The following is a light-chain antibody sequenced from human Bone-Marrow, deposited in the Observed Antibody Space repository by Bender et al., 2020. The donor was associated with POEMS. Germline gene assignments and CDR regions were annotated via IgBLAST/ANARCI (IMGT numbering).Light chain of an antibody. V-gene: IGLV3-1*01. CDR1: DLGDKY. CDR3: QAWDTYAGI. J-gene: IGLJ2*01. Sequence: SYEVTQPPSVSVSPGQTASITCSGDDLGDKYVAWYQQKPGQSPVLVIYKDTKRPSGIPERFSGSNSGNTATLTISGTQAMDEADYYCQAWDTYAGIFGGGTKLPVL. CDR2: KDT.